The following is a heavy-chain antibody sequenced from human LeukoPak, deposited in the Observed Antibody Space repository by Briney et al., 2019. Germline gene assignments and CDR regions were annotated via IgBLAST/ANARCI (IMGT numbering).Heavy chain of an antibody. CDR1: GFTFSSYA. D-gene: IGHD6-13*01. J-gene: IGHJ4*02. Sequence: GGSLRLSCAASGFTFSSYAMSWVRRAPGKGLEWVSAISGSGGSTYYADSVKGRFTISRDNSKNTLYLQMNSLRAEDTAVYYCAKDRGYSSSWYGGNFDYWGQGTLVTVSS. CDR2: ISGSGGST. V-gene: IGHV3-23*01. CDR3: AKDRGYSSSWYGGNFDY.